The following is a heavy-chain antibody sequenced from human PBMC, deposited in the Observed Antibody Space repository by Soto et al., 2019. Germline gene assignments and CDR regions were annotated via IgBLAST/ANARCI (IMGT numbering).Heavy chain of an antibody. Sequence: GGSLRLSCAVSGFTFSDYYMTWIRQAPGKGLEWVSYISSSTSHTNYADSVKGRFTISRDNAKNSLYLQMNSLRAEDTAVYYCARGAYYYDRSVLSYWGQGSLVIVSS. CDR3: ARGAYYYDRSVLSY. CDR2: ISSSTSHT. J-gene: IGHJ4*02. D-gene: IGHD3-22*01. CDR1: GFTFSDYY. V-gene: IGHV3-11*06.